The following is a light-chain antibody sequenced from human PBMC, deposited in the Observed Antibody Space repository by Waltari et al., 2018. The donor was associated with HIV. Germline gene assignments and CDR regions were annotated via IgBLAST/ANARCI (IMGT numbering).Light chain of an antibody. CDR2: GAS. J-gene: IGKJ1*01. Sequence: IVLTQSPGTLSLSPGERDAPSCRASQSVTSNYLAWYQQKPGRAPRLLISGASNRASGIPDRFSGSGAGTDFTLTISRLEPEDFAVYYCQQYGTSQWTFGRGTKVEI. CDR3: QQYGTSQWT. V-gene: IGKV3-20*01. CDR1: QSVTSNY.